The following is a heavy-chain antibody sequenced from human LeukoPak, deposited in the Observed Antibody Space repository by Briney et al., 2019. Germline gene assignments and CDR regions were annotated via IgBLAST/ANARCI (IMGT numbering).Heavy chain of an antibody. Sequence: SETLSLTCTVSGDSLSSYYWSWIRQPPGKGLEWIGYIYSSGSTNYNPSLKSRVTISEDTSKNQFAPKLRSVTAAGTAVYYCARRIWYIDYWGQGTLVTVSS. CDR3: ARRIWYIDY. J-gene: IGHJ4*02. V-gene: IGHV4-59*08. CDR2: IYSSGST. CDR1: GDSLSSYY.